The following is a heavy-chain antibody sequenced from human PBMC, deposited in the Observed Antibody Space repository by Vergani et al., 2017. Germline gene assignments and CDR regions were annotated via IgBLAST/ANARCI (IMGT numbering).Heavy chain of an antibody. CDR2: ISGSGGST. V-gene: IGHV3-23*04. Sequence: EVQLVESGGGLVQFGGSLRLSCAASGFIFSDYWMSWVRQAPGKGLEWVSGISGSGGSTYYAGSVKGRFTISRDSSKNTLYLQMNSLSAGDTAVYYCAKANPRNSGYDYLYYYHAMDVWGQGTTVTVSS. D-gene: IGHD5-12*01. CDR1: GFIFSDYW. CDR3: AKANPRNSGYDYLYYYHAMDV. J-gene: IGHJ6*02.